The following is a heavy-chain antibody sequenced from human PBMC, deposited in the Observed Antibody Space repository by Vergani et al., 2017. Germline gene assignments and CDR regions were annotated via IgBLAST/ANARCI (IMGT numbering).Heavy chain of an antibody. V-gene: IGHV3-15*01. CDR1: GFTFSNAW. J-gene: IGHJ6*02. CDR2: IKSKTDGGTT. D-gene: IGHD2-2*01. Sequence: VQLVESGGGLVKPGGSLRLSCAASGFTFSNAWMSWVRQAPGKGLEWVGRIKSKTDGGTTDYAAPVKGRFTISRDDSKNTLYLQMNSLKTEDTAVYYCTTDRCSSTSCYAPYYYGMDVWGQGTTVTVSS. CDR3: TTDRCSSTSCYAPYYYGMDV.